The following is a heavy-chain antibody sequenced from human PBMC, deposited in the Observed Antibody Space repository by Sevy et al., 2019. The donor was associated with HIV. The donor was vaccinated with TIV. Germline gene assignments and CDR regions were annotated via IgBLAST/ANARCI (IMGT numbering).Heavy chain of an antibody. D-gene: IGHD3-10*01. V-gene: IGHV3-15*01. J-gene: IGHJ3*01. Sequence: GGSLRLSCAVSGFTFSDLWMTWVRQAPGKGLEWVGRIKSKIEGETKDYAAPVNGRFTISRDDSKSTVSLHMNSLKTDDTAVYYCTTDSITRDDAYDVWGQGTMVTVSS. CDR3: TTDSITRDDAYDV. CDR2: IKSKIEGETK. CDR1: GFTFSDLW.